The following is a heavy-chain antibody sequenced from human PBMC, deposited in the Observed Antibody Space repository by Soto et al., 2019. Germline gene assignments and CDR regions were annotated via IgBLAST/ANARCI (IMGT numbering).Heavy chain of an antibody. D-gene: IGHD3-22*01. CDR1: GFTFTTYW. Sequence: PGGSLRLSCEASGFTFTTYWMHWVRQVPGKGLVWVSRINVDGSTTGYVDSVKGRFTISRDNAKNSLYLQMNSLRAEDTAVYYCARSHLYYDSSGYPDYWGQGTLVTVSS. CDR2: INVDGSTT. CDR3: ARSHLYYDSSGYPDY. J-gene: IGHJ4*02. V-gene: IGHV3-74*01.